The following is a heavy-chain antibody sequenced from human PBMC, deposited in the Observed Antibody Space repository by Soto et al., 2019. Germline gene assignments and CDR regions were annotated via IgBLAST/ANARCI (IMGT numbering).Heavy chain of an antibody. CDR2: ISGSGGST. V-gene: IGHV3-23*01. Sequence: EVQLLESGGGLVQPGGSLRLSCAASGFTFSSYAMSWVRQAPGKGLEWVSAISGSGGSTYYADSVKGRFTISRDNSKNTMYLQMNSLTDEDTAVYYCARDESPLYGDDAVEDPEYWGQGTLVTVSS. D-gene: IGHD4-17*01. CDR3: ARDESPLYGDDAVEDPEY. CDR1: GFTFSSYA. J-gene: IGHJ4*02.